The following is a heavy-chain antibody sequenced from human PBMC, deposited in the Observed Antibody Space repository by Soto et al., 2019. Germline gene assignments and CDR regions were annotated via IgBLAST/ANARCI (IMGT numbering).Heavy chain of an antibody. V-gene: IGHV4-30-4*01. J-gene: IGHJ4*02. D-gene: IGHD1-7*01. CDR3: ATMGTPATGLYYFDY. CDR2: ISYSGST. Sequence: SETLSLTCTVSGGSISSGNYYWSWIRQPPGKGLEWIGFISYSGSTYYNASLKSRVTISVDTSKNQFSLNLSFVTDADTAVYYCATMGTPATGLYYFDYWGQGTLVTVSS. CDR1: GGSISSGNYY.